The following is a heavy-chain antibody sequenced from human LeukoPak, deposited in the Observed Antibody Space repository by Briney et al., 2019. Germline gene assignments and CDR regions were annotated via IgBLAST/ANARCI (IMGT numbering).Heavy chain of an antibody. D-gene: IGHD2-15*01. Sequence: GGSLRLSCTASGFTFGDYAMSWFRQAPGKGLEWVGFIRSKAYGGTTDYAAPVKGRFTISRDDSKNTLYLQMNSLKVEDTAVYYCTTEDVVVVAANFAIDYWGQGTLVTVSS. J-gene: IGHJ4*02. CDR2: IRSKAYGGTT. CDR3: TTEDVVVVAANFAIDY. V-gene: IGHV3-49*03. CDR1: GFTFGDYA.